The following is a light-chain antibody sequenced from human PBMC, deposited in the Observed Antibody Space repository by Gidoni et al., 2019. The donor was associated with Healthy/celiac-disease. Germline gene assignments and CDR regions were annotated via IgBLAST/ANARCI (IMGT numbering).Light chain of an antibody. CDR3: MQALQTPPVT. CDR2: LGS. CDR1: QSLLHSNGYNY. Sequence: DIVMTQSPLSLPVTPGEPASISCRSSQSLLHSNGYNYLDWYLQKPGQSPQLLIYLGSNRASGVPDRFSGSGSGTDFTLKISRVEAEDVGVYCCMQALQTPPVTFGPGTKVDIK. V-gene: IGKV2-28*01. J-gene: IGKJ3*01.